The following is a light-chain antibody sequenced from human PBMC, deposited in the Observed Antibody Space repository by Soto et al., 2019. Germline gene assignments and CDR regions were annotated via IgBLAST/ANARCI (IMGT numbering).Light chain of an antibody. V-gene: IGLV2-14*01. Sequence: QSALTQPASVSGSPGQSITISCTGTSSDIGGYNYVSWYQQHPGEAPKLVIYEVSNRPSGVSNRFSGSKSGNTASLTISGLQADDGADYYCCSKTSSITYVFGSGTQLPVL. J-gene: IGLJ1*01. CDR3: CSKTSSITYV. CDR1: SSDIGGYNY. CDR2: EVS.